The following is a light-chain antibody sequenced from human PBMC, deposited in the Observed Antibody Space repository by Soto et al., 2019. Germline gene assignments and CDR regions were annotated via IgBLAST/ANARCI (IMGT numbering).Light chain of an antibody. J-gene: IGLJ2*01. CDR1: SSDVGGYNY. Sequence: QPVLTQPASVSGSPGQSITISCTGTSSDVGGYNYVSWYQQHPGKAPKLMIYDVSNRPSGVSNRFSDSKSGNTASLTISGLQAEDEADYYCSSYTSSSTYVVFGGGTKLTVL. V-gene: IGLV2-14*01. CDR3: SSYTSSSTYVV. CDR2: DVS.